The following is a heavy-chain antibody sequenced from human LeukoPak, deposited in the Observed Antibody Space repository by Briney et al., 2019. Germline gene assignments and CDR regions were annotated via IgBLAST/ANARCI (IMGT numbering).Heavy chain of an antibody. Sequence: GGSLRLSCAASGFTFSSYGMHWVRQAPGKGLEWVAVIWYDGSNKYYADSVKGRFTISRDNSKNTLYLKMNSLRAEDTAVYYCARDHYSSSWYWSYYYYGMDVWGQGTTVTVSS. V-gene: IGHV3-33*01. CDR1: GFTFSSYG. J-gene: IGHJ6*02. D-gene: IGHD6-13*01. CDR2: IWYDGSNK. CDR3: ARDHYSSSWYWSYYYYGMDV.